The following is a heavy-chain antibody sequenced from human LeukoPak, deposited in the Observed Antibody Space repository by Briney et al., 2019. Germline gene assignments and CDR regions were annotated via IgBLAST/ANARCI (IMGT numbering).Heavy chain of an antibody. CDR2: IYSGGST. V-gene: IGHV3-53*01. J-gene: IGHJ4*02. CDR3: ASLQGPVGAIDY. CDR1: GFTVSSNY. D-gene: IGHD1-26*01. Sequence: GGSLRLSCAASGFTVSSNYMSWVRQAPGKGLEWVSLIYSGGSTYYADSVKGRFTISRDNSKNMLYLQMNSLRADDTAIYYCASLQGPVGAIDYWGQGTLVPVSS.